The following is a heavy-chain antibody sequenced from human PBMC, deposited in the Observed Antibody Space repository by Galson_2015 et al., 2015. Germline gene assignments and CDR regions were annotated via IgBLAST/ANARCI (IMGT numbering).Heavy chain of an antibody. J-gene: IGHJ6*02. CDR3: ARVRWPPPNYYGMDV. CDR2: IWYDGSNK. D-gene: IGHD2-15*01. V-gene: IGHV3-33*01. Sequence: SLRLSCAASGFTFSSYGMHWVRQAPGKGLEWVAVIWYDGSNKYYADSVKGRFTISRDNSKNTLYLQMNSLRAEDTAVYYCARVRWPPPNYYGMDVWGQGTTVTVSS. CDR1: GFTFSSYG.